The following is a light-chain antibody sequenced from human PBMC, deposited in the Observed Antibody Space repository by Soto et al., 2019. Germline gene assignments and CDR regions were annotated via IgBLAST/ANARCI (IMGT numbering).Light chain of an antibody. CDR1: TSNIGSNA. V-gene: IGLV1-44*01. J-gene: IGLJ3*02. CDR2: KNN. Sequence: QSVLTQPPSASGTPGLSVTLSCSGSTSNIGSNAVNWYQQLPGTTPKLLIYKNNQRPSGVPDRFSGSKFGTSASLAISGLQSEDEADYHCAAWDDSLHGVAFGGGTKLTVL. CDR3: AAWDDSLHGVA.